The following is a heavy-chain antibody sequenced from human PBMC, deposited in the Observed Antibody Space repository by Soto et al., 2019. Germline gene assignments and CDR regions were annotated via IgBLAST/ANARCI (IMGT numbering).Heavy chain of an antibody. CDR3: ARMRYSSGWYDD. V-gene: IGHV3-13*01. J-gene: IGHJ5*02. D-gene: IGHD6-19*01. Sequence: KGMEWVSAIGTAGDTYYPGSVKGRFTISRENAKNSLYLQMNSLRAGDTAVYYCARMRYSSGWYDDWGQGTLVTVSS. CDR2: IGTAGDT.